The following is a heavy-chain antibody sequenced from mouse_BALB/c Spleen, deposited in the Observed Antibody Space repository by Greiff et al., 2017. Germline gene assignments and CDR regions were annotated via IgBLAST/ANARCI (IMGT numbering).Heavy chain of an antibody. J-gene: IGHJ2*01. D-gene: IGHD2-2*01. CDR1: GYTFTSYW. V-gene: IGHV1-7*01. CDR2: INPSTGYT. Sequence: QVQLQQSGAELAKPGASVKMSFKASGYTFTSYWMHWVKQRPGQGLEWIGYINPSTGYTEYNQKFKDKATLTADKSSSTAYMQLSSLTSEDSAVYYCARSGYGFDYWGQGTTLTVSS. CDR3: ARSGYGFDY.